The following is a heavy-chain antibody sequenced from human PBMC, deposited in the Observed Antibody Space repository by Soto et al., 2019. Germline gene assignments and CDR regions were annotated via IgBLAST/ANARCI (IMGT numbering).Heavy chain of an antibody. CDR2: ISAYNGNT. Sequence: ASVKVSCKASGYTFTSYGISWVRQAPGQGLEWMGWISAYNGNTNYAQKLQGRVTMTTDTSTSTAYMEPRSLRSDDTAVYYCARDYVVVVVAATRPAGYYYGMDVWGQGTTVTVS. CDR3: ARDYVVVVVAATRPAGYYYGMDV. V-gene: IGHV1-18*04. D-gene: IGHD2-15*01. J-gene: IGHJ6*02. CDR1: GYTFTSYG.